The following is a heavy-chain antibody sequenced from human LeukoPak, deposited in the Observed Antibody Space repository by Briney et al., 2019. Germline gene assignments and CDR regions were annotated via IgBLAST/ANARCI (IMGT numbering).Heavy chain of an antibody. CDR2: ISRTGNSI. CDR3: ARGPYSSNWYVDY. V-gene: IGHV3-48*03. J-gene: IGHJ4*02. D-gene: IGHD6-13*01. CDR1: GFTLSSYE. Sequence: GGSLRLSCAASGFTLSSYEMNWVRLAPGKGLEWISYISRTGNSIYYADSVKGRFTISRDSAKNSLYLQMNSLGAEDTAVYYCARGPYSSNWYVDYWGQGTLVTVAS.